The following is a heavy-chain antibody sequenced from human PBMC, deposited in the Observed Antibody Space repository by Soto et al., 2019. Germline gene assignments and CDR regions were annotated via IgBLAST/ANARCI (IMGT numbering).Heavy chain of an antibody. J-gene: IGHJ4*02. CDR1: GFSFSTYS. CDR3: ARVYCSGYYPDGVVDY. V-gene: IGHV3-21*01. CDR2: ISSSSAYI. D-gene: IGHD3-22*01. Sequence: PGGSLRLSCAASGFSFSTYSMNWVRQAPGKGLEWVSSISSSSAYIYYADSVKGRFTISRDNAKNSLFLQMNSLRAEDTAVYYCARVYCSGYYPDGVVDYWGQGTLVIV.